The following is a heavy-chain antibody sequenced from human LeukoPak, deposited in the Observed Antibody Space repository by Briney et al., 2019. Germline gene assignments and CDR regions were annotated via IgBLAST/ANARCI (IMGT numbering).Heavy chain of an antibody. D-gene: IGHD4-17*01. CDR2: INTIGSST. V-gene: IGHV3-74*01. CDR1: GFTFSSYW. CDR3: VRVVYGDYLFDY. J-gene: IGHJ4*02. Sequence: LSGESLRLSCAASGFTFSSYWMHWVRQAPGKGLVWVSRINTIGSSTTYADSVKGRFSISRDNAKNTLYLQMNSLRAEDTAVYYCVRVVYGDYLFDYWGQGTLVTVSS.